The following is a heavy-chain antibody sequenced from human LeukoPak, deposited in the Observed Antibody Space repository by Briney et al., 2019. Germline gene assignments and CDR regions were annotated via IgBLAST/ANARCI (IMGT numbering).Heavy chain of an antibody. J-gene: IGHJ3*02. CDR3: AXXXXXXXXTXAFDX. CDR1: GYSFTSYW. CDR2: IYPGDSDT. Sequence: GESLKISCKGSGYSFTSYWIGWVRQMPGKGLEWMGIIYPGDSDTRYSPSFQGQVTISADKSITTAYLQWRSLKASDTAMYYCAXXXXXXXXTXAFDXWGQGTMVTXXS. V-gene: IGHV5-51*01. D-gene: IGHD3-10*01.